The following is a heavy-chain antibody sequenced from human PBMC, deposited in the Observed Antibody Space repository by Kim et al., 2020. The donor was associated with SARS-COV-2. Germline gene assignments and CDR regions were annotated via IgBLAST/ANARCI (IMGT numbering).Heavy chain of an antibody. CDR1: GGSISSYY. V-gene: IGHV4-59*01. CDR3: ARDVGSGSYYYYGMDV. CDR2: IYYSGST. Sequence: SETLSLTCTVSGGSISSYYWSWIRQPPGKGLEWIGYIYYSGSTNYNPSLKSRVTISVDTSKNQFSLKLSSVTAADTAVYYCARDVGSGSYYYYGMDVWGQGTTVTVSS. D-gene: IGHD1-26*01. J-gene: IGHJ6*02.